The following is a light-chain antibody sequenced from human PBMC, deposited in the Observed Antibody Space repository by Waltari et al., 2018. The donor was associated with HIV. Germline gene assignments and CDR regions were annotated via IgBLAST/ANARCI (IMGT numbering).Light chain of an antibody. Sequence: SYELTHPPQVSVSPGQTASITCSGEKLGAKYPCWYQQKPGQSPVLVIYKDGKRPSGIPERFSGFNSGNTATLTISGTQAMDEADYYCQAWDSDTPKVFGGGTKLTVL. V-gene: IGLV3-1*01. CDR3: QAWDSDTPKV. CDR1: KLGAKY. J-gene: IGLJ2*01. CDR2: KDG.